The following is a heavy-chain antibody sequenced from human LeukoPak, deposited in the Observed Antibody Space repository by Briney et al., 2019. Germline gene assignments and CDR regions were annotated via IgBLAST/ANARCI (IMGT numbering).Heavy chain of an antibody. CDR3: ARDPLGYCSGGSCYYYYMDV. V-gene: IGHV3-21*01. J-gene: IGHJ6*03. CDR1: GFTFSNYW. D-gene: IGHD2-15*01. Sequence: PGGSLRLSCAASGFTFSNYWMAWVRQSPGKGLEWVSSISSSSSYIYYADSLKGRFTISRDNAKNSLYLQMNSLRAEDTAVYYCARDPLGYCSGGSCYYYYMDVWGKGTTVTVSS. CDR2: ISSSSSYI.